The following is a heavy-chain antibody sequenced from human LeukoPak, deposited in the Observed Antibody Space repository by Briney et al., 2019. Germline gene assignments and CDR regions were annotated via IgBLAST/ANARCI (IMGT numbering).Heavy chain of an antibody. Sequence: ASVKVSCKVSRYTFTDYYMNWVQQAPGKGLEWMGLVDPEDGETIYAEKFQGRVTITADTSTDTAYMELSSLRSEDTAVYYCAIPAGRGAHTRDYWGQGTLVTVSS. V-gene: IGHV1-69-2*01. D-gene: IGHD1-26*01. CDR3: AIPAGRGAHTRDY. J-gene: IGHJ4*02. CDR2: VDPEDGET. CDR1: RYTFTDYY.